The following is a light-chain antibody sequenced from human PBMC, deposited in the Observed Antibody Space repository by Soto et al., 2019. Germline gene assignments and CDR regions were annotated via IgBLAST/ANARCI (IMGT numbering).Light chain of an antibody. CDR1: TSDVGGYDC. Sequence: QSVLTQPASVSGSPGQSITISCTGTTSDVGGYDCVSWYQHHPGKAPELILYEVTHRPSGLSSRFSGSKSGNTASLTISGLQADDEAEYYCSSYSNTDTLFVFGSGTKVTVL. CDR2: EVT. J-gene: IGLJ1*01. V-gene: IGLV2-14*01. CDR3: SSYSNTDTLFV.